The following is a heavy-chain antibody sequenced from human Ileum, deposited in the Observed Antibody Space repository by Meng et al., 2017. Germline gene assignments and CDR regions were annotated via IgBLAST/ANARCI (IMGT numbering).Heavy chain of an antibody. CDR3: ATSSVGRGSDAFDI. Sequence: GGSLRLSCTASGVTVSSSYMSWVRQAPGKGLEWVSVISRGGNTDYVESVKGRFTISRDNSKNTLYLQMNSLRAEDTAVYYCATSSVGRGSDAFDIWGQRTMVTVSS. CDR1: GVTVSSSY. V-gene: IGHV3-53*01. D-gene: IGHD3-10*01. CDR2: ISRGGNT. J-gene: IGHJ3*02.